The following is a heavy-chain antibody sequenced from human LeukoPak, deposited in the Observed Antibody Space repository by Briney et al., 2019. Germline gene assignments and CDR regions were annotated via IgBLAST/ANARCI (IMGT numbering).Heavy chain of an antibody. CDR3: VRERSGTSSDGFDI. Sequence: PGGSLRLSCAGSGFTFSNYEMHWVRQVAGGGLEWVSAIGIGGDTFYTGSVKGRFTISRENAKNPFFLQMNSLSAGDTALYYCVRERSGTSSDGFDIWGQGTMVTVSS. CDR1: GFTFSNYE. J-gene: IGHJ3*02. V-gene: IGHV3-13*01. CDR2: IGIGGDT. D-gene: IGHD1-26*01.